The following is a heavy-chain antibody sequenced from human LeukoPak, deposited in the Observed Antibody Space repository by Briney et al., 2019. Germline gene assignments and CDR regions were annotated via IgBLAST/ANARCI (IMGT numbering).Heavy chain of an antibody. D-gene: IGHD2-15*01. CDR2: INAGNGNT. CDR3: ARDRGSGAYYYYGMDV. Sequence: GASVKVSCKASGYTFTSYAMHWVRQAPGQRLEWMGWINAGNGNTKYSQKFQGRVTITADESTSTAYMELSSLRSEDTAVYYCARDRGSGAYYYYGMDVWGQGTTVTVSS. CDR1: GYTFTSYA. J-gene: IGHJ6*02. V-gene: IGHV1-3*01.